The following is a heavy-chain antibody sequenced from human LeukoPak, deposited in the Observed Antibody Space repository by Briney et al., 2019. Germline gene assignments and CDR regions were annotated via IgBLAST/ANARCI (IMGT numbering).Heavy chain of an antibody. V-gene: IGHV3-23*01. CDR1: GFTFSSYG. D-gene: IGHD3-3*01. Sequence: GGSLRLSCAATGFTFSSYGMSWVRQAPGKGLEWVSAISGSGGSTYYADSVKCRFTISRDNSKNTLYLQMNSLRAEDTAVYYCAKTPRFPGRGYYFDYWGQGTLVTVSS. J-gene: IGHJ4*02. CDR3: AKTPRFPGRGYYFDY. CDR2: ISGSGGST.